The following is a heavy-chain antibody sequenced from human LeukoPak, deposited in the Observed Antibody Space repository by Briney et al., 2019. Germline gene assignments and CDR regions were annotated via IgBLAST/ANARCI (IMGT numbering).Heavy chain of an antibody. Sequence: GRSLRLSCAASGFSFRSYVMHWARQAPGKGLEWAALIWFDGTYTYYADSVKGRFTISRDNAENTLYLQMNSLRAEDTAVYYCGKGNSGSYYDAFDIWGQGTMVTVSS. CDR3: GKGNSGSYYDAFDI. J-gene: IGHJ3*02. CDR1: GFSFRSYV. CDR2: IWFDGTYT. V-gene: IGHV3-33*06. D-gene: IGHD1-26*01.